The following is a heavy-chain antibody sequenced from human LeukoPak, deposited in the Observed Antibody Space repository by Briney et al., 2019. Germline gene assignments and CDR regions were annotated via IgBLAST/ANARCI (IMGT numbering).Heavy chain of an antibody. D-gene: IGHD5-12*01. CDR1: GDSISGSNYF. CDR2: FYPSGST. CDR3: AREFSGYDSWVWFDP. J-gene: IGHJ5*02. Sequence: PSETLSLTCTVSGDSISGSNYFWGWIRQPPGKGLEWIGNFYPSGSTYYNPSLKSRVTIAEDTSKNQFSLRLSSVTAADTALYYCAREFSGYDSWVWFDPWGQGTLVTVSS. V-gene: IGHV4-39*07.